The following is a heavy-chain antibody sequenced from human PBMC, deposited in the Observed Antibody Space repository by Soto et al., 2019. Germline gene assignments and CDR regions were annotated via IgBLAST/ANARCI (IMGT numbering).Heavy chain of an antibody. Sequence: EVQLVESGGGLVKPGGSLRLSCAASGFTFSSYIMNWVRQAPGKGLEWVSSISSSSSYIYYADSVKGRFTISRDNAKDSLYLKMNSLRADDAVVYYWARDSGIAVDGRDNYCYGMDVWGQGATVTVS. CDR2: ISSSSSYI. V-gene: IGHV3-21*01. J-gene: IGHJ6*02. CDR1: GFTFSSYI. CDR3: ARDSGIAVDGRDNYCYGMDV. D-gene: IGHD6-19*01.